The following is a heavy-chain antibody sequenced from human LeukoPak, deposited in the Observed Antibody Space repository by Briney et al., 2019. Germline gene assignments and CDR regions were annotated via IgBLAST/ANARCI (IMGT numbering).Heavy chain of an antibody. Sequence: SQTLSLTCTVSGCSISSGSYYWSWIRQPAGKGLEWIGGIYTSGSTNYNPSLKSRVTISVDTSKNQFSLKLSSVTAADTAVYYCAREGHDYYDSIGYYGRNWFDPWGQGTLVTVSS. J-gene: IGHJ5*02. D-gene: IGHD3-22*01. CDR2: IYTSGST. CDR3: AREGHDYYDSIGYYGRNWFDP. V-gene: IGHV4-61*02. CDR1: GCSISSGSYY.